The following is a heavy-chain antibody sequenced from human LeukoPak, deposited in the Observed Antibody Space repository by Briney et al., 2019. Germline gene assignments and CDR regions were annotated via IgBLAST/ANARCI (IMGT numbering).Heavy chain of an antibody. CDR2: IIPRLGIA. CDR3: ARKKWGVRRQESYYYGMDG. J-gene: IGHJ6*02. V-gene: IGHV1-69*04. D-gene: IGHD3-16*01. Sequence: SVKVSCKASGDTFSSYAINWVRQAPGQGLEWMGRIIPRLGIANHAQKFQGRVTITADKSTSTAYMEMSSLRYEDTAVYCCARKKWGVRRQESYYYGMDGWGQGTTVTVSS. CDR1: GDTFSSYA.